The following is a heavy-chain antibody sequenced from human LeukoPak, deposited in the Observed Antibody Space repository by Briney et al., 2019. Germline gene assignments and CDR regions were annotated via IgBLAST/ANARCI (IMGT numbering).Heavy chain of an antibody. J-gene: IGHJ3*02. CDR3: ARRAAAGHLDGFDI. CDR1: GGSISSYY. CDR2: IYYSGST. V-gene: IGHV4-59*01. D-gene: IGHD6-13*01. Sequence: PSETLSLTCTVSGGSISSYYWSWIRQPPGKGLEWIGYIYYSGSTNYNPSLKSRVTISVDTSKNQFSLKLSSVTAADTAVYYCARRAAAGHLDGFDIWGQGTLITVSS.